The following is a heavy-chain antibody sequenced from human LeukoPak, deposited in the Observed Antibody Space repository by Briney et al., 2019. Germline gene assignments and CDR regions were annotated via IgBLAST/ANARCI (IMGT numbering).Heavy chain of an antibody. CDR3: AKDAKYVFFDY. Sequence: GGSLRLSCAASGFTFSSYWMSWVRQAPGKGLEWVANIKQDGSETYYVDSVKGRFTISRDNAKSSLYLQMNSLRGEDTAVYYCAKDAKYVFFDYWGQGTLVTVSS. J-gene: IGHJ4*02. CDR1: GFTFSSYW. V-gene: IGHV3-7*05. CDR2: IKQDGSET. D-gene: IGHD4/OR15-4a*01.